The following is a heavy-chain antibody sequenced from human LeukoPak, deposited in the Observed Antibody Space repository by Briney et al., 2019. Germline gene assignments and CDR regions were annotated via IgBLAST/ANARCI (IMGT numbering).Heavy chain of an antibody. Sequence: SETLSLTCTVSGGSISSSSYYWGWIRQPPGKGLEWIGSIYYSGSTYYNPSLKCRVTISVDTSKNQFSLKLSSVTAADTAVYYCARHRFRAAARPGDHFDYWGQGTLVTVSS. J-gene: IGHJ4*02. V-gene: IGHV4-39*01. CDR2: IYYSGST. CDR3: ARHRFRAAARPGDHFDY. CDR1: GGSISSSSYY. D-gene: IGHD6-6*01.